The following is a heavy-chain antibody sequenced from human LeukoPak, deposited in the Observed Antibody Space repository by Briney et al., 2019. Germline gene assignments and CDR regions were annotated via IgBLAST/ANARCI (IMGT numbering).Heavy chain of an antibody. J-gene: IGHJ4*02. Sequence: PGGSLRLSCAASGFSVSSNYMSWVRQAPGKGLEWVSFIYSGGSTYYPDSVKGRFTFSRDNSKNMLYLQMNSLRAEDTAVYYCAKESHYDSGAYYVAYWGQGTLVTVSS. CDR2: IYSGGST. CDR3: AKESHYDSGAYYVAY. V-gene: IGHV3-53*01. D-gene: IGHD3-10*01. CDR1: GFSVSSNY.